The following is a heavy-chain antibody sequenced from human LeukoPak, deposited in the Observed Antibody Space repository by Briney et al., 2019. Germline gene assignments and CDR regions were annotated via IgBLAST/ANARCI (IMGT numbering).Heavy chain of an antibody. CDR3: ARFQAYYYGSGSGVN. J-gene: IGHJ4*02. Sequence: GGSLRLSCAASGFTFSSYSMNWVRQAPGKGLEWVSSISSSSSYIYYADSVKGRFTISRDNAKNSLYLQMNSLRAEDTAVYYCARFQAYYYGSGSGVNWGQGTLVTVSS. CDR1: GFTFSSYS. V-gene: IGHV3-21*01. D-gene: IGHD3-10*01. CDR2: ISSSSSYI.